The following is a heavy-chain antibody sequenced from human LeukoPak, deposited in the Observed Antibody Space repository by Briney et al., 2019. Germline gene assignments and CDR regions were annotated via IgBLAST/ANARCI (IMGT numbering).Heavy chain of an antibody. D-gene: IGHD3-22*01. J-gene: IGHJ4*02. V-gene: IGHV4-34*01. CDR1: GGSFSGYY. CDR3: ARGYYYDSSGYLDY. Sequence: PSETLSLTCAVYGGSFSGYYWSWIRQPPGKGLEWIGEINHSGSTNYNPSHKSRVTISVDTSKNQFSLKLSSVTAADTAVYYCARGYYYDSSGYLDYWGQGTLVTVSS. CDR2: INHSGST.